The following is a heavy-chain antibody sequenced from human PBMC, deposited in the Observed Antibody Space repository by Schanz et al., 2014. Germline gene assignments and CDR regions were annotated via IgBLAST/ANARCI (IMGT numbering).Heavy chain of an antibody. D-gene: IGHD3-9*01. J-gene: IGHJ4*02. Sequence: QVQLVESGGGVVQFGRSLRLSCVASGFTFSSYGMHWVRQAPGKGLEWVAVIWYDENNKYYADSVKGRFTISRDNSKNTLYLQMNSLRAEDTAVYYCARDAADFYDILTEEDYWGQGTLVTVSS. CDR1: GFTFSSYG. CDR3: ARDAADFYDILTEEDY. CDR2: IWYDENNK. V-gene: IGHV3-33*01.